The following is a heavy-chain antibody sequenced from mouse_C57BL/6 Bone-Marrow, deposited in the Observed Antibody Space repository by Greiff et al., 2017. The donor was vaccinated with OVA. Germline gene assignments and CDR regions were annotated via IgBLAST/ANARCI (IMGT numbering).Heavy chain of an antibody. D-gene: IGHD3-2*02. J-gene: IGHJ4*01. Sequence: QVQLKQPGAELVKPGASVKLSCKASGYTFTSYWMQWVKQRPGQGLEWIGEIDPSDSYTNYNQKFKGKATLTVDTSSSTAYMQLSSLTSEDSAVYYCARPAQYYAMDYWGQGTSVTVSS. CDR3: ARPAQYYAMDY. V-gene: IGHV1-50*01. CDR1: GYTFTSYW. CDR2: IDPSDSYT.